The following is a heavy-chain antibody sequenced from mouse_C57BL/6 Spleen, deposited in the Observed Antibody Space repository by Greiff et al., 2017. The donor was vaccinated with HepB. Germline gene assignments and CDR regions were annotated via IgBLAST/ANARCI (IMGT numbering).Heavy chain of an antibody. CDR3: ARGRLLLRFDY. V-gene: IGHV1-69*01. CDR2: IDPSDSYT. J-gene: IGHJ2*01. Sequence: VQLQQPGAELVMPGASVKLSCKASGYTFTSYWMHWVKQRPGQGLEWIGEIDPSDSYTNYNQKFKGKSTLTVDKSSSTAYMQLSSLTSEDSAVYYCARGRLLLRFDYWGQGTTLTVSS. D-gene: IGHD1-1*01. CDR1: GYTFTSYW.